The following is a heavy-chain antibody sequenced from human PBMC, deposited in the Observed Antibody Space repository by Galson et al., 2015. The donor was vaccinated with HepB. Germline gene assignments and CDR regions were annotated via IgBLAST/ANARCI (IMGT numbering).Heavy chain of an antibody. D-gene: IGHD2-2*01. CDR1: GFTFSSYA. Sequence: SLRLSCAASGFTFSSYAMSWVRQAPGKGLEWVSAISGSGGSTYYADSVKGRFTISRDNSKNTLYLQMNSLRAEDTAVYYCAKTVPARVYYYYGMDVWGQGTTVTVSS. CDR2: ISGSGGST. CDR3: AKTVPARVYYYYGMDV. V-gene: IGHV3-23*01. J-gene: IGHJ6*02.